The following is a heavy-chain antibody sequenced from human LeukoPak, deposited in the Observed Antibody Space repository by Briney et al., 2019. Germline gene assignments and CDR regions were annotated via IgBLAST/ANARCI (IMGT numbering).Heavy chain of an antibody. Sequence: GGSLRLSCAASGFAFSDYYMSWIRQAPGKGLEWVSAISGSGGSTYYADSVKGRFTISRDNSKNTLYLQMNSLRAEDTAVYYCAKVTTVVTRDAFDIWGQGTMVTVSS. CDR1: GFAFSDYY. J-gene: IGHJ3*02. D-gene: IGHD4-23*01. CDR2: ISGSGGST. V-gene: IGHV3-23*01. CDR3: AKVTTVVTRDAFDI.